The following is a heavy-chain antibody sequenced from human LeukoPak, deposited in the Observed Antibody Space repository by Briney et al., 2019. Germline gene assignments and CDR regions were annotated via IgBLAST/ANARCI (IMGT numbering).Heavy chain of an antibody. CDR2: INPSGGST. V-gene: IGHV1-46*01. D-gene: IGHD3-10*01. CDR3: ARWPGGFDP. Sequence: GASVKVSCKASGYTFTSYYMHWVRQAPGQGLEWMGIINPSGGSTSYAQKFQGRVTMTRDTSTSTAYMELSRLRSDDTAVYYCARWPGGFDPWGQGTLVTVSS. J-gene: IGHJ5*02. CDR1: GYTFTSYY.